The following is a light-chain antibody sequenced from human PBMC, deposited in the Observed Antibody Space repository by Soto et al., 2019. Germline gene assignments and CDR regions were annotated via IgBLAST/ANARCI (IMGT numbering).Light chain of an antibody. CDR3: SSYTSSSIVV. J-gene: IGLJ2*01. CDR2: DVS. CDR1: SSDVGGYNY. Sequence: QSALTQAASESGSPGQSITISCTGTSSDVGGYNYVSWYQQHPGKAPKLMIYDVSNRPSGVSNRFSGSKSGNTASLTISGLQAEDEADYYCSSYTSSSIVVFGGGTKLTVL. V-gene: IGLV2-14*01.